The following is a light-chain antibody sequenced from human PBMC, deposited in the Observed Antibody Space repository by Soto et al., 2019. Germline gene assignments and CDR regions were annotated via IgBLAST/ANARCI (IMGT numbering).Light chain of an antibody. CDR3: SSYAGSNNVV. CDR2: EVS. Sequence: QSALTQPPSASGSPGQSVTISCTGTSSDVGGSNYVSWYQQHPGKAPKLMIYEVSQRPSGVPDRFSGSKSGNTASLTVSGLQAEDEADYYCSSYAGSNNVVFGGGTKLTVL. J-gene: IGLJ2*01. CDR1: SSDVGGSNY. V-gene: IGLV2-8*01.